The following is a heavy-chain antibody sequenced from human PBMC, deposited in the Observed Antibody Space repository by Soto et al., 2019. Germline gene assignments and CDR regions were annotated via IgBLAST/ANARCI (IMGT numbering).Heavy chain of an antibody. CDR2: INPSGGST. CDR1: GYTFTSYY. V-gene: IGHV1-46*03. J-gene: IGHJ4*02. D-gene: IGHD2-2*01. CDR3: ARGDCSSTSCHRPPFDY. Sequence: ASVKVSCKASGYTFTSYYMHWVRQAPGQGLEWMGIINPSGGSTSYAQKFQGRVTMTRDTSTSTVYMELSSLRSEDTAVYYCARGDCSSTSCHRPPFDYWGQGTLVTVSS.